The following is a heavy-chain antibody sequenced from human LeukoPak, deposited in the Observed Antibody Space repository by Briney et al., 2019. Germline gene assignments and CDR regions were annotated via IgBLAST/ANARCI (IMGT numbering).Heavy chain of an antibody. CDR3: AREILAPGKTHDY. J-gene: IGHJ4*02. V-gene: IGHV3-74*01. CDR1: GFTFSSYW. Sequence: QTGGSLRLSCAASGFTFSSYWMHWVRQVPGKGLVWVSRINDDGSATFYADSVKGRFTISRDNAKNTLFLQMSSLRAEDTAVYFCAREILAPGKTHDYWGQGTLVTVSS. CDR2: INDDGSAT.